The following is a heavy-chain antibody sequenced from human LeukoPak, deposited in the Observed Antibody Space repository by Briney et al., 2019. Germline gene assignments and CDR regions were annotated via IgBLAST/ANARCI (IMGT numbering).Heavy chain of an antibody. CDR2: IIPILGIA. J-gene: IGHJ6*02. CDR3: AREPSAAGERQEIRDYYYGMDV. V-gene: IGHV1-69*04. Sequence: ASVKVSCKASGGTFSSHAISWVRQAPGQGLEWMGRIIPILGIANCAQKFQGRVTITADTSTSTAYMELSSLRSEDTAVYYCAREPSAAGERQEIRDYYYGMDVWGQGTTVTVSS. D-gene: IGHD1-1*01. CDR1: GGTFSSHA.